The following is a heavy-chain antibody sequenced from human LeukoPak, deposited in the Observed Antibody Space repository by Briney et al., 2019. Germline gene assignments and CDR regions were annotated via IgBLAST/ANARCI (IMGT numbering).Heavy chain of an antibody. CDR2: INHSGST. Sequence: SETLSLTWAVYGGSFSGYYWSWIRKPPGKGLEWVGEINHSGSTNYNPSPNSRVTISVVTSKNQFSLQLNSVTAADTAVYYCVRHDGRGGATMGALDSWGQGSLVTVSS. CDR3: VRHDGRGGATMGALDS. CDR1: GGSFSGYY. V-gene: IGHV4-34*01. J-gene: IGHJ4*02. D-gene: IGHD5-12*01.